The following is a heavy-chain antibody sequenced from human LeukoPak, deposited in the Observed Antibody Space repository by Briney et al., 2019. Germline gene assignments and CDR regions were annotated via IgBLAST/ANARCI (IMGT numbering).Heavy chain of an antibody. D-gene: IGHD3-10*01. J-gene: IGHJ6*03. CDR3: ARVAPYYYGSGSYQIARYYYYYYMDV. Sequence: GGSLRLSCAASGFTFDDYGMSWVRQAPGKGLEWVSGINWNGGSIGYADSVKGRFTISRDNAKNSLYLQMNSLRAEDTALYYCARVAPYYYGSGSYQIARYYYYYYMDVWGKGTTVTVSS. V-gene: IGHV3-20*04. CDR2: INWNGGSI. CDR1: GFTFDDYG.